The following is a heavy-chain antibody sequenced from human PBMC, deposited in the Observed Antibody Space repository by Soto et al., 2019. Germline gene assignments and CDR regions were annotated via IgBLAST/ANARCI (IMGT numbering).Heavy chain of an antibody. D-gene: IGHD6-19*01. CDR1: GFTFSSYG. Sequence: GGSLRLSCAASGFTFSSYGMHWVRQAPGKGLEWVAVISYDGSNKYYADSVKGRFTISRDSSKNTLYLQMNSLRAEDTAVYYCAKSSFPYYYGMDVWGQGTTVTVSS. V-gene: IGHV3-30*18. J-gene: IGHJ6*02. CDR2: ISYDGSNK. CDR3: AKSSFPYYYGMDV.